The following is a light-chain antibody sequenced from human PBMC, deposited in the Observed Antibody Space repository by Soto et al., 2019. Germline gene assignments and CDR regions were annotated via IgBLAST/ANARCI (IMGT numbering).Light chain of an antibody. CDR1: SSNIGSNY. V-gene: IGLV1-47*01. CDR2: RNN. Sequence: QSVLTQPHSASGTPGQRVTISCSGSSSNIGSNYVYWYQQLPGTAPKLLIYRNNQRPSGVPDRFSGSKSGTSASLAISGLRSEDEADYYCAAWDDSLSGEVFGGGTQLTVL. J-gene: IGLJ2*01. CDR3: AAWDDSLSGEV.